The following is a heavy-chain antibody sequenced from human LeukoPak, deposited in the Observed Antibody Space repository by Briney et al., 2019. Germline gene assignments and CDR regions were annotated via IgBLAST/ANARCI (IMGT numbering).Heavy chain of an antibody. CDR2: IQNDGKRK. J-gene: IGHJ4*02. D-gene: IGHD1-14*01. Sequence: GGSLRLSCAASGSIFSRHGMRWVRQAPGKGLEWVAFIQNDGKRKDYADSVKGRFSISRDNSKNTMYLEMSSLRAEDTAVYYCAKDFDRNYSLDYWGQGTLVTVSS. CDR1: GSIFSRHG. V-gene: IGHV3-30*02. CDR3: AKDFDRNYSLDY.